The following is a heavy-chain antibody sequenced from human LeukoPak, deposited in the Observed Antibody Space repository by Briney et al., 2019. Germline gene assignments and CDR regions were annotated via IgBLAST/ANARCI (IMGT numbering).Heavy chain of an antibody. CDR2: IYYSGST. J-gene: IGHJ4*02. D-gene: IGHD3-22*01. Sequence: PSETLSLTCTVSGGSISSGDYYWNWIRQPPGKGLEWIGYIYYSGSTYYNPSLKSRVTISVDTSKNQFSLKLSSVTAADTAVYYCASRVVVVMGRPFDYWGQGTLVTVSS. CDR1: GGSISSGDYY. V-gene: IGHV4-30-4*01. CDR3: ASRVVVVMGRPFDY.